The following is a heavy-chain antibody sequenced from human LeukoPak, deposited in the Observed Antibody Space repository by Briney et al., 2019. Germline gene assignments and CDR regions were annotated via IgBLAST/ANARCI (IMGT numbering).Heavy chain of an antibody. D-gene: IGHD2-15*01. CDR1: GGSISSYY. Sequence: SETLSLTCTVSGGSISSYYWSWIRQAPGKGLEWIGHIYYSGSTNYNPSLASRVTISVDTSKNQFSLKLSSATATDTALYYCARGGTDFDYWGQGTLVTVSS. J-gene: IGHJ4*02. V-gene: IGHV4-59*08. CDR3: ARGGTDFDY. CDR2: IYYSGST.